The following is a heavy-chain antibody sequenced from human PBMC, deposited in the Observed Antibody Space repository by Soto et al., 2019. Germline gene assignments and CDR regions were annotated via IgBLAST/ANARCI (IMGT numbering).Heavy chain of an antibody. V-gene: IGHV1-8*01. Sequence: ASEKVSCKASGYTFTSYDINWVRQATGQGLEWMGWMNPNSGNTGYAQKFQGRVAMTRNTSISTAYMELSSLRSEDTAVYYCARVLAVAGRERGYYFDYWGQGTLVTVSS. CDR1: GYTFTSYD. J-gene: IGHJ4*02. CDR3: ARVLAVAGRERGYYFDY. D-gene: IGHD6-19*01. CDR2: MNPNSGNT.